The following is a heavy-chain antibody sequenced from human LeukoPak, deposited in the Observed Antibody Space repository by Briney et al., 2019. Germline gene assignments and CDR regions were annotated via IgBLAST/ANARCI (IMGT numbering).Heavy chain of an antibody. J-gene: IGHJ4*02. CDR1: GFSLSTSGVG. V-gene: IGHV2-5*02. Sequence: SGPTLVKPTQTLTLTCTFSGFSLSTSGVGVGWIRRPPGKALEWLALIYWDDDKRYSPSLKSRLTITKDTSKNQVVLTMTNMGPVDTATYYCARKQWLANFDYWGQGTLVTVSS. CDR3: ARKQWLANFDY. CDR2: IYWDDDK. D-gene: IGHD6-19*01.